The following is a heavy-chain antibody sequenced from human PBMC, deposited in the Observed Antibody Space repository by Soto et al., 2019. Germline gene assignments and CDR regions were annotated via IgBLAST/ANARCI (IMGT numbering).Heavy chain of an antibody. D-gene: IGHD2-15*01. V-gene: IGHV6-1*01. CDR3: ARDSYCSGGSCYSFYYYGMDV. CDR1: GDSVSSNSAA. Sequence: QSLSLTCAISGDSVSSNSAAWNWIRQSPSRGLEWLGRTYYRSKWYNDYAVSVKSRITINPDTSKNQFSPQLNSVTPEDTAVYYCARDSYCSGGSCYSFYYYGMDVWGQGTTVTVSS. CDR2: TYYRSKWYN. J-gene: IGHJ6*02.